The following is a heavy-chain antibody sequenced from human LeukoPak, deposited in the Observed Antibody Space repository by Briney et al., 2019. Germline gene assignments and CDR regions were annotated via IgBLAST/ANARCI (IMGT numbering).Heavy chain of an antibody. D-gene: IGHD2-15*01. CDR1: GFTFSSYA. V-gene: IGHV3-23*01. J-gene: IGHJ4*02. CDR2: ISGSGGST. Sequence: GGSLRLSCAASGFTFSSYAMSWVRQAPGKGLEWVSAISGSGGSTYNADSVKGRFTISRDNSKNTLYLQMNSLRAEDTAVYYCAKGSGYCSGGSCSRVDYWGQGTLVTVSS. CDR3: AKGSGYCSGGSCSRVDY.